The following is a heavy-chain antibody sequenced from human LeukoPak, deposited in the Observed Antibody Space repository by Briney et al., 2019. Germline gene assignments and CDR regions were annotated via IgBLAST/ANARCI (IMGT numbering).Heavy chain of an antibody. D-gene: IGHD3-10*01. Sequence: GGSLRLSCAASGFTFDDYGMSWVRQAPGKGLEWVSGINWNGGSTGYADSVKGRFTISRDNAKNSLYLQMNSLRAGDTALYYCAREHYGSGSYYSGYYFDYWGQGTLVTVSS. CDR2: INWNGGST. J-gene: IGHJ4*02. CDR1: GFTFDDYG. V-gene: IGHV3-20*04. CDR3: AREHYGSGSYYSGYYFDY.